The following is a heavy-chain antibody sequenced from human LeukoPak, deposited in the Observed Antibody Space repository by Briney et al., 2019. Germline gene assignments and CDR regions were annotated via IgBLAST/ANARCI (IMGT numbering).Heavy chain of an antibody. J-gene: IGHJ4*02. CDR3: ARGLYSFDY. CDR1: GYSISSGYY. CDR2: IYHSGST. V-gene: IGHV4-38-2*02. Sequence: SETLSLTCTVSGYSISSGYYWGWIRQPPGKGLEWIGSIYHSGSTYHNPSLKSRVTISVDTSKNQFSLKLSSVTAADTAVYYCARGLYSFDYWGQGTLVTVSS.